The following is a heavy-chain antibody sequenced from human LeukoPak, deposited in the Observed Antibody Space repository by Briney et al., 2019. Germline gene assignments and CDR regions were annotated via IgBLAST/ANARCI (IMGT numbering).Heavy chain of an antibody. CDR1: GGTFSGYY. D-gene: IGHD1-26*01. Sequence: PSETLSLTCAVYGGTFSGYYWSWIRQPPGERLEWVGESNDSGGTNYNPSLKSRVTISADKSKNQVSLKLTSVTAADTAVYYCARLSVIVGAALEYYYYYMDVWGQGTTVTVSS. J-gene: IGHJ6*03. CDR2: SNDSGGT. CDR3: ARLSVIVGAALEYYYYYMDV. V-gene: IGHV4-34*01.